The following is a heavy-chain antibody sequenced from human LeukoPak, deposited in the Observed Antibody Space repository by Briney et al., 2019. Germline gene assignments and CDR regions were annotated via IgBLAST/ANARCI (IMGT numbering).Heavy chain of an antibody. D-gene: IGHD2-8*02. J-gene: IGHJ4*02. V-gene: IGHV3-74*01. CDR3: ARDSDSCTGGSCSFDY. CDR1: GFTFSSYW. Sequence: PGGSLRLSCAASGFTFSSYWMHWVRQAPGKGLVWVSRIKSDGSSRSYADSVKGRFTISRDNAKNTLYLQMNSLRAEDTAAYYCARDSDSCTGGSCSFDYWGQGTLVTVSS. CDR2: IKSDGSSR.